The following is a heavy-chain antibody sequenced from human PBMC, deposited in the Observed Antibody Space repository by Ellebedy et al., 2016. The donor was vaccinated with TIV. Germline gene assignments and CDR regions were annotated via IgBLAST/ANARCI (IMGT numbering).Heavy chain of an antibody. CDR3: ARERTFGGHAIDY. V-gene: IGHV3-48*04. Sequence: GESLKISXAASGFTFSSYSMNWVRQAPGKGLEWVSYISSSSSTIYYADSVKGRFTISRDNAKNSLYLQMNSLRAEDTAVYYCARERTFGGHAIDYWGQGTLVTVSS. D-gene: IGHD3-16*01. CDR2: ISSSSSTI. CDR1: GFTFSSYS. J-gene: IGHJ4*02.